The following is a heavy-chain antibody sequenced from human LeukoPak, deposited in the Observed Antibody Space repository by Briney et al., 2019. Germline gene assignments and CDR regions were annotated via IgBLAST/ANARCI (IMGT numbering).Heavy chain of an antibody. CDR3: ARDPLVAAPATFDY. J-gene: IGHJ4*02. CDR2: INPNSGGT. Sequence: ASVKVSCRASGYTFTGYYMHWVRQAPGQGLEWMGWINPNSGGTNYAQKFQGRVTMTRDTSISTAYMELSRLRSDDTAVYYCARDPLVAAPATFDYWGQGTLVTVSS. D-gene: IGHD2-15*01. CDR1: GYTFTGYY. V-gene: IGHV1-2*02.